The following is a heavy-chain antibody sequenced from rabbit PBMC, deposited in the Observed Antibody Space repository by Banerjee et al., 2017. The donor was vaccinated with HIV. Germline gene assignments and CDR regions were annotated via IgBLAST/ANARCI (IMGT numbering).Heavy chain of an antibody. D-gene: IGHD4-1*01. J-gene: IGHJ4*01. CDR1: GFSFSSSYW. CDR3: ARSGWVDADYFDL. V-gene: IGHV1S45*01. CDR2: IYAGSSAST. Sequence: EESGGDLVKPEGSLTLTCTASGFSFSSSYWICWVRQAPGKGLEWIACIYAGSSASTYYASWAKGRFTISKTSSTTVTLQMTSLTAADTATYFCARSGWVDADYFDLWGPGTLVTVS.